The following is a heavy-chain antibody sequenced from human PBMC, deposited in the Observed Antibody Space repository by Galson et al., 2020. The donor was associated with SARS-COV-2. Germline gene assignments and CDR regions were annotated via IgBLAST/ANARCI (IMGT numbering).Heavy chain of an antibody. CDR2: IYNTGST. D-gene: IGHD6-19*01. V-gene: IGHV4-39*07. J-gene: IGHJ5*02. Sequence: SETLSLTCSVSGGSISSTSYLWGWIRQPPGKGLEWIGSIYNTGSTHYNPSLESRATISVDTSKNHFSLKLSSVTAADTSVYDCARDATSSGWFNWFDPWGRGTLVTVSS. CDR3: ARDATSSGWFNWFDP. CDR1: GGSISSTSYL.